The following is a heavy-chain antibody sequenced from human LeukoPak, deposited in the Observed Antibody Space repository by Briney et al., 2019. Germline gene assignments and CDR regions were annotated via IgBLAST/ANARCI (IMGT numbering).Heavy chain of an antibody. CDR2: IRTEGYGGTA. CDR1: GFSFGDYA. CDR3: SRALSWGAGDY. Sequence: GGSLRLSCTTSGFSFGDYAINWVRQAPGKGLEWIGFIRTEGYGGTAVHAASMEGRFSISRDDSKGIAYLQMNSLKTEDTAVYYCSRALSWGAGDYWGQGTLVTVSS. V-gene: IGHV3-49*04. J-gene: IGHJ4*02. D-gene: IGHD1-26*01.